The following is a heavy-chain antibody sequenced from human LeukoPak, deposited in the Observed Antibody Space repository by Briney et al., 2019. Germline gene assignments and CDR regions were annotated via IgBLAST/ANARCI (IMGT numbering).Heavy chain of an antibody. D-gene: IGHD2-21*02. Sequence: SETLSLTCTVSGGSISSYYWSWIRQPPGKGLEWIGYIYYSGSTNYNPSLKSRVTISVDTSKNQFSLKLSSVTAADTAVYYCARHMDPVVTAIHYYYYYGMDVWGQGTTVTVSS. J-gene: IGHJ6*02. CDR2: IYYSGST. CDR3: ARHMDPVVTAIHYYYYYGMDV. V-gene: IGHV4-59*08. CDR1: GGSISSYY.